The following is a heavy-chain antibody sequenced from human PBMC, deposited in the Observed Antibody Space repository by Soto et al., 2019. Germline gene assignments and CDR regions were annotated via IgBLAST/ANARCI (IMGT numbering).Heavy chain of an antibody. Sequence: QVQLVESGGGVVQPGRSLRLSCAASGFTFSSYGMHWVRQAPGKGLEWVAVISYDGSNKYYADSVKGRFTISRDNSKNTLYLQMNSLRAEDTAVYYCAKAKDDIVVVPAAITSPPRNYGMDVWGQGTTVTVSS. V-gene: IGHV3-30*18. CDR3: AKAKDDIVVVPAAITSPPRNYGMDV. CDR1: GFTFSSYG. D-gene: IGHD2-2*02. J-gene: IGHJ6*02. CDR2: ISYDGSNK.